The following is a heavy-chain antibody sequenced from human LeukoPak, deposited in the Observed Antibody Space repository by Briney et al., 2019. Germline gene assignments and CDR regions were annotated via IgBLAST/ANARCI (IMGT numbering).Heavy chain of an antibody. V-gene: IGHV6-1*01. CDR2: TYYRSKWYN. Sequence: SQTLSLTCAISEDSVSSNSVAWNWIRQSPSRGLEWLGRTYYRSKWYNDYAISVESRITVNPDTSKNQFSLQLNSVTPEDTAIYYCARGSGDSGYDFSYWGQGTLVTVSS. D-gene: IGHD5-12*01. CDR1: EDSVSSNSVA. CDR3: ARGSGDSGYDFSY. J-gene: IGHJ4*02.